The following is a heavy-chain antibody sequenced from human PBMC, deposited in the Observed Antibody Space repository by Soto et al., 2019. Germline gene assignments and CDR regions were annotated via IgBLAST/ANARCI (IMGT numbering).Heavy chain of an antibody. CDR2: ISYSGST. V-gene: IGHV4-61*03. CDR1: GGSVSSGGYF. D-gene: IGHD6-19*01. CDR3: ARAPYSCGWPDS. J-gene: IGHJ4*02. Sequence: SETLSLTCTVSGGSVSSGGYFWSWIRQPPGKGLEWIGYISYSGSTKYNPSLESRVTISVDTSNKNFSLKLASVTAADTAVYYCARAPYSCGWPDSWGQGTLVTV.